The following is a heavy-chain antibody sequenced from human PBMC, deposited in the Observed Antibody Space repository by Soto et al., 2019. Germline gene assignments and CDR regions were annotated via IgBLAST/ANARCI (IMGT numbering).Heavy chain of an antibody. CDR3: AKSENNNRYYYSVRAV. D-gene: IGHD1-1*01. J-gene: IGHJ6*04. V-gene: IGHV1-69*06. Sequence: ASVKVSCKASGGTFSSYAISWVRQAPGQGLEWMGGIIPIFGTANYAQKFQGRVTITADTSKNQFSLKLSSVTAADTAVYFFAKSENNNRYYYSVRAVWGKGTTDPVSS. CDR2: IIPIFGTA. CDR1: GGTFSSYA.